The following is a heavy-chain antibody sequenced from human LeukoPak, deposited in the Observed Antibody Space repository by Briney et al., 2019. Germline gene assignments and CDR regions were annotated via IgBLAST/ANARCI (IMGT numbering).Heavy chain of an antibody. J-gene: IGHJ4*02. V-gene: IGHV4-4*07. D-gene: IGHD6-13*01. CDR3: ARGIGAVGILYYFDY. CDR2: IYTSGNT. Sequence: PSETLSLTRTVSGGSISSYYWSCIRQPAGKGLEWIGYIYTSGNTNYNPSLKSRVSMSLDRSKNQFSLKVSSVTAADTAVYYCARGIGAVGILYYFDYWGQGTLVSVS. CDR1: GGSISSYY.